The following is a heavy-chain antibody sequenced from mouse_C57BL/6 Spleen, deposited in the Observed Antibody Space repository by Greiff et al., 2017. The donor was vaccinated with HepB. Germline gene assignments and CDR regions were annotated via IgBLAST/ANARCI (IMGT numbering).Heavy chain of an antibody. Sequence: QVQLQPGAELVKPGASVKLSCKASGYTFTSYWMHWVKQRPGRGLEWIGRIDPNSGGTKYNEKFKSKATLTVDKPSSTAYMQLSSLTSEDSAVYYCARPPITTVVAPFDYWGQGTTLTVSS. CDR1: GYTFTSYW. CDR2: IDPNSGGT. D-gene: IGHD1-1*01. V-gene: IGHV1-72*01. J-gene: IGHJ2*01. CDR3: ARPPITTVVAPFDY.